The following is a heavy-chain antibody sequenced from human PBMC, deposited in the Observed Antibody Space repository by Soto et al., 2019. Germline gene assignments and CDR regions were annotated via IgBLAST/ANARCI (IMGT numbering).Heavy chain of an antibody. CDR3: TTDLGRPWVGGELLWFGELSPKWFDP. CDR1: GFTFSNAW. D-gene: IGHD3-10*01. Sequence: PGGSLRLSCAASGFTFSNAWMSWVRQAPGKGLEWVGRIKSKTDGGTTDYAAPVKGRFTISRDDSKNTLYLQMNSLKTEDTAVYYCTTDLGRPWVGGELLWFGELSPKWFDPWGQGTLVTVSS. CDR2: IKSKTDGGTT. V-gene: IGHV3-15*01. J-gene: IGHJ5*02.